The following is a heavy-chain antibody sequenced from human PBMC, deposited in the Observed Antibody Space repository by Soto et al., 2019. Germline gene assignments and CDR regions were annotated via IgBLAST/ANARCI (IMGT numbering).Heavy chain of an antibody. CDR3: ARESEDRNSNFDY. Sequence: EVQLVESGGGLVKPGGSLRLSCAASGFTFTRYSMNWVRQAPGKGLEWVSSISSTTNYIYYGVSMKGRFTISRDNAKNSLYPEMNSLRAEETAVYYCARESEDRNSNFDYWGQGTLATVSS. J-gene: IGHJ4*02. CDR2: ISSTTNYI. V-gene: IGHV3-21*06. D-gene: IGHD1-1*01. CDR1: GFTFTRYS.